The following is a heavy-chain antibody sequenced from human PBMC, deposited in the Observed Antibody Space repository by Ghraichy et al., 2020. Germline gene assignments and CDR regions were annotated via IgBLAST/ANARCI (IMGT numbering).Heavy chain of an antibody. Sequence: GGSLRLSCAASGFTFSSCSMNWVRQAPGKGLEWVSSISSSGGYIYYADSVKGRFTISRDNAKNSLYLQMNSLRAEDTAVYYCARGGYYASSGYYHFYYWGQGTLVTVSS. V-gene: IGHV3-21*01. J-gene: IGHJ4*02. D-gene: IGHD3-22*01. CDR2: ISSSGGYI. CDR3: ARGGYYASSGYYHFYY. CDR1: GFTFSSCS.